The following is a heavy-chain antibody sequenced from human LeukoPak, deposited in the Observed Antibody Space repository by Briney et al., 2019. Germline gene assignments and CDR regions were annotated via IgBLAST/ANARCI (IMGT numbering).Heavy chain of an antibody. Sequence: SETLSLTCTVSGGSISSGGYYWSWIRQHPGKGLEWIGYIYYSGSTYYNPSLKSRVTISVDTSENQFSLKLSSVTAADTAVYYCARKQQLGAWFDPWGQGTLVTVSS. D-gene: IGHD6-13*01. CDR2: IYYSGST. J-gene: IGHJ5*02. CDR3: ARKQQLGAWFDP. V-gene: IGHV4-31*03. CDR1: GGSISSGGYY.